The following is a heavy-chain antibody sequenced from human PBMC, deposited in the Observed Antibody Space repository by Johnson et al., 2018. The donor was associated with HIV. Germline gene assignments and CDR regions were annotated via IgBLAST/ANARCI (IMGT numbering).Heavy chain of an antibody. CDR2: IKQDGREK. CDR1: GFTFSSYW. Sequence: VHLVESGGGVVQPGRSLRLSCAASGFTFSSYWMSWVRQAPGKGMEWVANIKQDGREKSNVDFVKGRFTISRDNAKNSLYLQMNSLRAEDTAVYYCARGFDAFDIWGQGTMVTVSS. CDR3: ARGFDAFDI. J-gene: IGHJ3*02. V-gene: IGHV3-7*05.